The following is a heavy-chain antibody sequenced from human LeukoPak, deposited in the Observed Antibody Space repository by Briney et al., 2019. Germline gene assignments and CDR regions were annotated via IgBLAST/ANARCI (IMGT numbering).Heavy chain of an antibody. D-gene: IGHD1-26*01. V-gene: IGHV3-23*01. J-gene: IGHJ4*02. CDR1: GFTFSSYA. Sequence: GGSLRLSCAASGFTFSSYAMSWVRQAPGKGLEWVSAISGSGGSTYYADSVKGRFTISRDNSKNTLYLQMNSLRAEYTAVYYCAKEGARVGATTWYDYWGQGTLVTVSS. CDR3: AKEGARVGATTWYDY. CDR2: ISGSGGST.